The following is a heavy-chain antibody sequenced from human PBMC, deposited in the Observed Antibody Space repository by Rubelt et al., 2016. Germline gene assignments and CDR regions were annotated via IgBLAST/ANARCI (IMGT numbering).Heavy chain of an antibody. Sequence: QVQLQESGPGLVKPSQTLSLTCTGSGGSIISDSHYWSWIRQHPGKGLEWIGYIYYSGSTYYNPSLKSRVTISVDTSKNQFSLKLGFVTDADTAVYYGASLLESSSWALSDYWGQGILVTVSS. CDR2: IYYSGST. CDR1: GGSIISDSHY. D-gene: IGHD6-13*01. J-gene: IGHJ4*02. V-gene: IGHV4-30-4*01. CDR3: ASLLESSSWALSDY.